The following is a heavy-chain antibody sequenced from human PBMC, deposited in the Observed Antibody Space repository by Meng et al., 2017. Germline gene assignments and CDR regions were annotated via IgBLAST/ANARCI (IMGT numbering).Heavy chain of an antibody. CDR2: INPKGGDT. J-gene: IGHJ4*02. CDR1: GYNFTGYY. Sequence: ASVKVSCKATGYNFTGYYMHWVRQAPGQGLEWMGRINPKGGDTHYAQKFQARVTMTGDTSISTAYMKLSGLRSDDTAMYYCARNEDISAAGKLFGDYWGQGTLVTVSS. D-gene: IGHD6-13*01. V-gene: IGHV1-2*06. CDR3: ARNEDISAAGKLFGDY.